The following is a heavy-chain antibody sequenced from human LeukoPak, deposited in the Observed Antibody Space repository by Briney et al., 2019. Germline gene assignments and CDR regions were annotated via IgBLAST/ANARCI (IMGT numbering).Heavy chain of an antibody. V-gene: IGHV4-59*01. Sequence: SETLSLTCTVSGGSISSYYWSWIRQPPGEGLEWSGYIYYSGSTNYNPSLKSRVTISVDTSKNQFSLKLSSVTAADTAVYYCARFCGGDCYAHYYGMDVWGQGTTVTSP. D-gene: IGHD2-21*02. CDR2: IYYSGST. J-gene: IGHJ6*02. CDR3: ARFCGGDCYAHYYGMDV. CDR1: GGSISSYY.